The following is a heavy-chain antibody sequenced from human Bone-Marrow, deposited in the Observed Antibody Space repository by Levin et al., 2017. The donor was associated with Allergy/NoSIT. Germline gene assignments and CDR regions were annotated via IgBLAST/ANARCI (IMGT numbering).Heavy chain of an antibody. CDR3: SNGGHYFGN. V-gene: IGHV3-15*01. J-gene: IGHJ4*02. D-gene: IGHD3-10*01. CDR1: GFTFSNAW. Sequence: GGSLRLSCAASGFTFSNAWMSWLRQAPGTGLEWVGRVKSKADGGTTDYAAPVKGRFTISRDDSKNTLYLQMDSLKTEDTAVYYCSNGGHYFGNWGQGTLVTVSS. CDR2: VKSKADGGTT.